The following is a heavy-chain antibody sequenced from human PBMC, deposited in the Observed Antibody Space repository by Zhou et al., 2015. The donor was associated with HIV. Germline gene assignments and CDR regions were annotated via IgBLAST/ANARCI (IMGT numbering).Heavy chain of an antibody. Sequence: QVQLVQSGAEVKKPGASVKVSCKASGYTFTNYAISWVRQAPGQGLEWMGTITPMFQMETYADKFRARLTITVDKSTRVAYMELSSLTSDDAAVYFCARSSVNHDNAFDLWGQGTKVIVSS. CDR2: ITPMFQME. J-gene: IGHJ3*01. CDR3: ARSSVNHDNAFDL. CDR1: GYTFTNYA. D-gene: IGHD3-22*01. V-gene: IGHV1-69*09.